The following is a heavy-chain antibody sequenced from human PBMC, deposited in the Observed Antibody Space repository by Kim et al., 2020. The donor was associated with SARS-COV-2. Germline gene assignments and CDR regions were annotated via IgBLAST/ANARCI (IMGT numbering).Heavy chain of an antibody. CDR3: AREGYYDSSGYFDY. CDR2: IYHSGST. D-gene: IGHD3-22*01. Sequence: SETLSLTCAVSGGSISSGGYSWSWIRQPPGKGLEWIGYIYHSGSTYYNPSHKSRVTISVDRSKNQFSLKLSSVTAADTAVYYCAREGYYDSSGYFDYWGQGTLVTVSS. V-gene: IGHV4-30-2*01. CDR1: GGSISSGGYS. J-gene: IGHJ4*02.